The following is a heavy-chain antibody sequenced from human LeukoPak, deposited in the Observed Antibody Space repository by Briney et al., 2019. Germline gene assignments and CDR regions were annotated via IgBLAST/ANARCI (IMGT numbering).Heavy chain of an antibody. D-gene: IGHD1-26*01. CDR1: GLTFGSYC. CDR3: ARDYLGGATTFYY. CDR2: ISSSSSYT. J-gene: IGHJ4*02. V-gene: IGHV3-21*01. Sequence: GGSLRLSCVVSGLTFGSYCMSWVRQAAGKGLGWVSSISSSSSYTSYADTVKGRFTISRDNAKNSLYLQMNSLRAEDTAVYYSARDYLGGATTFYYWGQGTLVTVSS.